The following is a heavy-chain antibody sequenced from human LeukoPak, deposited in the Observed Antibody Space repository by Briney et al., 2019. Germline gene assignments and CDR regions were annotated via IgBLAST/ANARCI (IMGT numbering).Heavy chain of an antibody. Sequence: ASVKVSCKASGYTFTSYDINWVRQATGQGLEWMGWMNPNSGNTGYAQKFQGRVTMTRNTSIGTAYMELSSLRSEDTAVYYCARAPPHFCSSTSCYGPNDAFDIWGQGTMDTVSS. D-gene: IGHD2-2*01. V-gene: IGHV1-8*01. J-gene: IGHJ3*02. CDR1: GYTFTSYD. CDR3: ARAPPHFCSSTSCYGPNDAFDI. CDR2: MNPNSGNT.